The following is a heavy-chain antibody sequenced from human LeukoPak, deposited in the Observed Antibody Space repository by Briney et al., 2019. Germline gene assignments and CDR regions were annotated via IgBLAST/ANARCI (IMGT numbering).Heavy chain of an antibody. CDR3: ARGRIRSSWVGCFDY. CDR1: GFTFSSYA. D-gene: IGHD6-13*01. V-gene: IGHV3-30-3*01. J-gene: IGHJ4*02. Sequence: GGSLRLSCAASGFTFSSYAMHWVRQAPGKGLEWVAVISYDGSNKYYADSVKGRFTISRDNSKNTLYLQMNSLRDENTGVYYCARGRIRSSWVGCFDYWGQGTLVTVSS. CDR2: ISYDGSNK.